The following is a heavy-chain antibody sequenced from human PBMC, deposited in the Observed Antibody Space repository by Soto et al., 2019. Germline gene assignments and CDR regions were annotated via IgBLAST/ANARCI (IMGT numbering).Heavy chain of an antibody. CDR2: IIPIFGTA. D-gene: IGHD2-15*01. V-gene: IGHV1-69*01. J-gene: IGHJ6*02. CDR3: ARDGSSTDGYCSGGSCYGMDV. Sequence: QVQLVQSGAEVKKPGSSVKVSCKASGVTFSSYAISWVRQAPGQGLEWMGGIIPIFGTANYAQKFQGRVTITADESTSTAYMELSSLRSEDTAVYYCARDGSSTDGYCSGGSCYGMDVWGQGTTVTVSS. CDR1: GVTFSSYA.